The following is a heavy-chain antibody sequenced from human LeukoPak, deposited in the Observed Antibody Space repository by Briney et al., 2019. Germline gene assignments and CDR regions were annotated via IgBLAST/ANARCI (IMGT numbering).Heavy chain of an antibody. V-gene: IGHV4-4*07. J-gene: IGHJ4*02. CDR1: GGSIRSYY. Sequence: SETLSLTCTVSGGSIRSYYWSWIRQPAGKGLEWIGRIYTSGSTNYNPSLKSRVTMSVDTSKNQFSLKLSSVTAADTAVYYCARAVQLERRDYFDYWGQGTLVTVSS. CDR2: IYTSGST. D-gene: IGHD1-1*01. CDR3: ARAVQLERRDYFDY.